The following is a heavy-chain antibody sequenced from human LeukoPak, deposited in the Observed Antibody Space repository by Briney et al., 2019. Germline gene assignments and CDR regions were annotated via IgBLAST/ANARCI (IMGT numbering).Heavy chain of an antibody. V-gene: IGHV4-34*01. CDR3: ARGRQDVTMIVVVMTAVSYYLDV. CDR2: MNPSGST. CDR1: GGSFSGYY. D-gene: IGHD3-22*01. J-gene: IGHJ6*03. Sequence: PSETLSLTCAVYGGSFSGYYWTWIRQTPEKGLEWIGEMNPSGSTNYNPSLKSRVTISVETSKNQFSLELSSVTAADTAVYYCARGRQDVTMIVVVMTAVSYYLDVWGKGTTVTVS.